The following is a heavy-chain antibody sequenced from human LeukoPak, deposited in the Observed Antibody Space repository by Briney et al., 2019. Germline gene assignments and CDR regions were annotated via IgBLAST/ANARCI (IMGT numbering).Heavy chain of an antibody. J-gene: IGHJ5*02. CDR1: GFTFNRYN. CDR3: ARGADGVSSNSRGWFDP. CDR2: ISTSSSYI. D-gene: IGHD2-15*01. V-gene: IGHV3-21*01. Sequence: GGSLRLSCAASGFTFNRYNMNWVRRAPGKGLEWVSSISTSSSYIYYADSVRGRFTISRDNAKNSLYLQMNSLRAEDTAVYSCARGADGVSSNSRGWFDPWGQGTLVTVSS.